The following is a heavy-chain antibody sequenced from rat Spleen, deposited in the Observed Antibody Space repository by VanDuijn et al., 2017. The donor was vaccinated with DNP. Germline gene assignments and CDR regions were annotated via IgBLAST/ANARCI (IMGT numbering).Heavy chain of an antibody. D-gene: IGHD1-4*01. V-gene: IGHV5-29*01. CDR2: ISYDGSST. Sequence: EVQLVESGGGLVQPGRSLKLSCAASGFTFSNYGMAWVRQAPTKGREWVATISYDGSSTYYRDSVKGRLTISRDNAKSTLYLQMDSLRSEDTATYYCATHDPGITSSYVMDAWGQGASVTVSS. J-gene: IGHJ4*01. CDR3: ATHDPGITSSYVMDA. CDR1: GFTFSNYG.